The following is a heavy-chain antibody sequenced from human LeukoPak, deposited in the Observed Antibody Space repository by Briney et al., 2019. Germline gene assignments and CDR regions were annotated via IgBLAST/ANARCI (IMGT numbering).Heavy chain of an antibody. CDR1: GYPFTRYG. CDR3: ATYYCSTTSCYPYFFDY. D-gene: IGHD2-2*01. CDR2: INPDNGNT. V-gene: IGHV1-18*01. J-gene: IGHJ4*02. Sequence: ASVKVSCKASGYPFTRYGISWVRQAPGQGLEWMGWINPDNGNTKYAQKFQGRVNMTTDTSTSTAHMELRSLRSDDTAVYYCATYYCSTTSCYPYFFDYWGQGTLVTVSS.